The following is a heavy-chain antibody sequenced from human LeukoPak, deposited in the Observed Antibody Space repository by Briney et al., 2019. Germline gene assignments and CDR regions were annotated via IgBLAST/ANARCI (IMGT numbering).Heavy chain of an antibody. CDR2: IIPILGIA. Sequence: ASVKVSCKASGGTFSSYAISWVRQAPGQGLEWMGRIIPILGIANYAQKFQGRVTITADKSTSTAYMELSSLRSEDTAVYYCASEAVAGTMGFDYWGQGTLVTVSS. D-gene: IGHD6-19*01. V-gene: IGHV1-69*04. CDR1: GGTFSSYA. CDR3: ASEAVAGTMGFDY. J-gene: IGHJ4*02.